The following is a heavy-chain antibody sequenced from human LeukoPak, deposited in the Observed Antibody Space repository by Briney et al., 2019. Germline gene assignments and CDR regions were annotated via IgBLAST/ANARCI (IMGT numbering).Heavy chain of an antibody. Sequence: GGSLRLSCAASGFSFSSYSMRWVRQAPGKGLEYVSAITGSGDTTYYANSVKGRFTISRDNSQNTLYLQMRSLTTEDMAVYYCARSSRSSGANWFDPWGQGTLVTVSS. CDR3: ARSSRSSGANWFDP. J-gene: IGHJ5*02. CDR2: ITGSGDTT. CDR1: GFSFSSYS. D-gene: IGHD6-6*01. V-gene: IGHV3-64*01.